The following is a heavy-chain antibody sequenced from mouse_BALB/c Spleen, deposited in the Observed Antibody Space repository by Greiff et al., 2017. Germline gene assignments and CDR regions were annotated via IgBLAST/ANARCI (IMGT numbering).Heavy chain of an antibody. Sequence: VQLKQSGAELVQPGASVKLSCTASGFNIKDTYMHWVKQRPEQGLEWIGRIDPANGNTKYDPKFQGKATITADTSSNTAYLQLSSLTSEDTAVYYCARSGYGNAFAYWGQGTLVTVSA. V-gene: IGHV14-3*02. CDR2: IDPANGNT. J-gene: IGHJ3*01. CDR3: ARSGYGNAFAY. CDR1: GFNIKDTY. D-gene: IGHD2-1*01.